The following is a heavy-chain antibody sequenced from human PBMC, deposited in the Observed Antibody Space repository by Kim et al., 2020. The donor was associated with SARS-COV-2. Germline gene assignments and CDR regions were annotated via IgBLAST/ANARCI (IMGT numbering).Heavy chain of an antibody. CDR3: ARAALYGDYEEGYFDY. CDR2: IIPIFGIA. D-gene: IGHD4-17*01. V-gene: IGHV1-69*04. CDR1: GGTFSSYA. J-gene: IGHJ4*02. Sequence: SVKVSCKASGGTFSSYAISWVRQAPGQGLEWMGRIIPIFGIANYAQNFQGRVTITADKSTSTAYMELSSMRSEDTAVFYCARAALYGDYEEGYFDYWGQ.